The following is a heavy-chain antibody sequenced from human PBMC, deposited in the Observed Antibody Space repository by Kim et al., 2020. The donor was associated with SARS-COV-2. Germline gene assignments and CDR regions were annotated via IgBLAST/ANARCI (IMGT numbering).Heavy chain of an antibody. D-gene: IGHD2-2*01. CDR1: GYSFTSYW. CDR2: IDPSDSYT. CDR3: VGGYCSSTSCYLDY. V-gene: IGHV5-10-1*01. J-gene: IGHJ4*02. Sequence: GESLKISCKGSGYSFTSYWISWVRQMPGKGLEWMGRIDPSDSYTNYSPSFQGHVTISADKSISTAYLQWSSLKASDTAMYYCVGGYCSSTSCYLDYWGQGTLVTVSS.